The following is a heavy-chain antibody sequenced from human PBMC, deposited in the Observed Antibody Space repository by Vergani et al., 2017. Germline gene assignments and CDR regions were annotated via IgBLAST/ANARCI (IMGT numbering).Heavy chain of an antibody. CDR2: INPNSGGT. CDR3: ARGYDSSGYYLYYFDY. J-gene: IGHJ4*02. D-gene: IGHD3-22*01. CDR1: GYTFTGYY. V-gene: IGHV1-2*02. Sequence: QVQLVQSGAEVKKPGASVKVSCKASGYTFTGYYMHWVRQAPGQGLEWMGWINPNSGGTNYAQKFQGRVTITADESTSTAYMELSSLRSEDTAVYYCARGYDSSGYYLYYFDYWGQGTLVTVSS.